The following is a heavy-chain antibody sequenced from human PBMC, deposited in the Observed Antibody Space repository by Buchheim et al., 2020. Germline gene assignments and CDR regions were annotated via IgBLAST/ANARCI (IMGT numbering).Heavy chain of an antibody. V-gene: IGHV3-7*03. Sequence: EVQLVESGGGLVQPGGSLRLSCAASGFTFSSYWMSWVRQAPGKGLEWVANINQDGSEKYYVDSVKGRFTISRDNAKNSLYLQMNSLRAEDTAVYYCASGYSGYDGGEYYFDYWGQGTL. D-gene: IGHD5-12*01. CDR1: GFTFSSYW. CDR3: ASGYSGYDGGEYYFDY. CDR2: INQDGSEK. J-gene: IGHJ4*02.